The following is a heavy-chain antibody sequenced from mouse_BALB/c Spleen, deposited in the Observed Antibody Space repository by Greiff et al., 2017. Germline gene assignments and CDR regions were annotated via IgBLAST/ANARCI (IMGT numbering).Heavy chain of an antibody. CDR1: GFTFSNYW. CDR3: TRTTGVATEDWFAY. CDR2: IRLKSNNYAT. D-gene: IGHD1-1*01. Sequence: EVKLMESGGGLVQPGGSMKLSCVASGFTFSNYWMNWVRQSPEKGLEWVAEIRLKSNNYATHYAESVKGRFTISRDDSKSSVYLQMNNLRAEDTGIYYCTRTTGVATEDWFAYWGQGTLVTVSA. J-gene: IGHJ3*01. V-gene: IGHV6-6*02.